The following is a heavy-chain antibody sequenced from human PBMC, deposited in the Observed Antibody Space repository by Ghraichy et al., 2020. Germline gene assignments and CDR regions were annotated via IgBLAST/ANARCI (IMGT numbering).Heavy chain of an antibody. CDR1: GFTFSSYS. CDR3: AREAYDSSGYYYGIYYYYGMDV. D-gene: IGHD3-22*01. Sequence: GGSLRLSCAASGFTFSSYSMNWVRQAPGKGLEWVSSISSSSSYIYYADSVKGRFTISRDNAKNSLYLQMNSLRAEDTAVYYCAREAYDSSGYYYGIYYYYGMDVWGQGTTVTVSS. V-gene: IGHV3-21*01. CDR2: ISSSSSYI. J-gene: IGHJ6*02.